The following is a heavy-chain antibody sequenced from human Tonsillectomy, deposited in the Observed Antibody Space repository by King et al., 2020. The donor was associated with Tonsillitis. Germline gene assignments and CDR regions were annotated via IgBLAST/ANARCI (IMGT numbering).Heavy chain of an antibody. CDR3: ARGTPTYYYGSGLLDP. CDR1: GFTISGYW. CDR2: TTGDGTTT. Sequence: VQLVESGGGLVQPGWSLRLSCAGSGFTISGYWMHWVRQAPGKGLVWVSRTTGDGTTTAYADSVKGRFTISRDNAKNTLYLQMASLSDEDTAVYYCARGTPTYYYGSGLLDPWGQGTLVTVSS. D-gene: IGHD3-10*01. J-gene: IGHJ5*02. V-gene: IGHV3-74*03.